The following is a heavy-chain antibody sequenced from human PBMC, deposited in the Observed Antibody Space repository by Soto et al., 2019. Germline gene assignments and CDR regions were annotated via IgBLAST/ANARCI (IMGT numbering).Heavy chain of an antibody. CDR2: ITPIFGTA. Sequence: GASVKVSCKASGGTFSSYAISWVRQAPGQGLEWMGGITPIFGTANYAQKFQGRVTITADESTSTAYMELSSLRSEDTAVYYCARVGDGYKWENWGQGTLVTVSS. CDR3: ARVGDGYKWEN. CDR1: GGTFSSYA. J-gene: IGHJ4*02. V-gene: IGHV1-69*13. D-gene: IGHD1-26*01.